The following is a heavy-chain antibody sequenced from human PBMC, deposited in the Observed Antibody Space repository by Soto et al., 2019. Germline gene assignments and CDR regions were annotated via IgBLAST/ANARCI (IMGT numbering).Heavy chain of an antibody. CDR1: GFTFSSYW. CDR2: IKPDGSEK. Sequence: GGSLRLSCAASGFTFSSYWMSWVRQAPGKGLEWVANIKPDGSEKWYVDSVKGRFTISRDNAKNSLYLQMNSLRAEDTAVYYCARGDYYDSSGHFSDAFDIWGQGTMVTVSS. V-gene: IGHV3-7*04. CDR3: ARGDYYDSSGHFSDAFDI. J-gene: IGHJ3*02. D-gene: IGHD3-22*01.